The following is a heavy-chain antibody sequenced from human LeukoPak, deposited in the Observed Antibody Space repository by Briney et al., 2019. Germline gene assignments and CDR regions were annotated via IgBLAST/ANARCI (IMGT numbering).Heavy chain of an antibody. CDR2: ISWNSGSI. CDR3: AKDTLPYCSSTSCYNGMDV. Sequence: GGSLRLSCAASGFTFDDYAMHWVRQAPGKGLEWVSGISWNSGSIGYADSVKGRFTISRDNAKNFLYLQMNSLRAEDTALYYCAKDTLPYCSSTSCYNGMDVWGQGTTVTVSS. V-gene: IGHV3-9*01. CDR1: GFTFDDYA. J-gene: IGHJ6*02. D-gene: IGHD2-2*02.